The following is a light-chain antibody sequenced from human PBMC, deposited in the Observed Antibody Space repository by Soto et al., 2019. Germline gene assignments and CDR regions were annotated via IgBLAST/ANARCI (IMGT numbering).Light chain of an antibody. CDR3: QQSYTTPWT. Sequence: EIVLTQSPSTLSVSLGERATLSCRASQSVTSSCLAWYQQKPGQAPRLLIYGASSRATGIPDRFSGSGSGTDFTLTISSLQPEDSTTYYCQQSYTTPWTFGQGTKVDI. CDR2: GAS. CDR1: QSVTSSC. J-gene: IGKJ1*01. V-gene: IGKV3-20*01.